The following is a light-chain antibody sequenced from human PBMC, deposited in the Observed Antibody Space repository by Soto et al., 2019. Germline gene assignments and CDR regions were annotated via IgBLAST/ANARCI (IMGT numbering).Light chain of an antibody. V-gene: IGKV3-15*01. CDR1: QSLGGN. CDR2: RAS. J-gene: IGKJ1*01. CDR3: QQYSNWPPWT. Sequence: DIVMTQSPATLSVSPGGTATLSCRASQSLGGNLAWYQQKPGQAPRLLIFRASSRATGVPARFSASGSGTEFTLTISGLQSEDFAVYYCQQYSNWPPWTFGPGTKVDIK.